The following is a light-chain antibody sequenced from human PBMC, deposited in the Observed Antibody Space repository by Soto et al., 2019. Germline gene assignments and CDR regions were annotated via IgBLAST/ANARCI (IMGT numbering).Light chain of an antibody. J-gene: IGKJ4*01. CDR3: QQSFTTPLT. Sequence: DIQVTQSPSTLSASVGDRVTITCRASQSISSWLAWHQQKPGKAPKLLIYDASSLRSGVPSRFSGSGSGTDFNLTINSLQPEDFATYFCQQSFTTPLTFGGGTKVDIK. V-gene: IGKV1-5*01. CDR1: QSISSW. CDR2: DAS.